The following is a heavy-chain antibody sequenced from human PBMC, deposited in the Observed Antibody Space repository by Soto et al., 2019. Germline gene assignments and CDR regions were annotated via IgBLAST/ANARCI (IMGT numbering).Heavy chain of an antibody. V-gene: IGHV4-31*03. D-gene: IGHD1-26*01. CDR1: GGSISSGGYY. Sequence: SETLSLTCTVSGGSISSGGYYWSWIRQHPGKGLEWIGYIYYSGSTYYNPSLKSRVTISVDTSKNQFSLKLSSVTAADTAVYYCARNLVGDTREHFDYWGQGTLVTVSS. J-gene: IGHJ4*02. CDR2: IYYSGST. CDR3: ARNLVGDTREHFDY.